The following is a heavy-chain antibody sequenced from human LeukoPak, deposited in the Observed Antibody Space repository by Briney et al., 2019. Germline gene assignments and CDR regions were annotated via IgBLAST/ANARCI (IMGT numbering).Heavy chain of an antibody. D-gene: IGHD6-13*01. V-gene: IGHV3-21*01. CDR1: GFTFSSYS. Sequence: GGSLRLSCAASGFTFSSYSMNWVRQAPGKGLEWVSSISSSSSYIYYADSVKGRFTISRDNAKNSLYLQMNSLRAEDTAVYYCARDDERSIWYLPFPDYWGQGTLVTVSS. CDR3: ARDDERSIWYLPFPDY. J-gene: IGHJ4*02. CDR2: ISSSSSYI.